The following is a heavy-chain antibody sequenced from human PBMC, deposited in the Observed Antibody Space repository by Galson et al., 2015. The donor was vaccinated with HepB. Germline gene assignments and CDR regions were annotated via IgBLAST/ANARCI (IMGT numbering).Heavy chain of an antibody. Sequence: SVKVSCKASGYTFIGYYMHWVRQAPGQGLEWMGQIYPNSGDTNYAQKFQDWVTMTRDTSISTAYMELSRLRSDDTAVYYCARGTSFGSGFDSWGQGTLVTVSS. V-gene: IGHV1-2*04. CDR1: GYTFIGYY. D-gene: IGHD3-10*01. J-gene: IGHJ4*02. CDR3: ARGTSFGSGFDS. CDR2: IYPNSGDT.